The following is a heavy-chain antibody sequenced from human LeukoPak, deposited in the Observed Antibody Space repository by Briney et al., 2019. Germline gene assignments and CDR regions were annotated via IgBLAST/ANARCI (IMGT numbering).Heavy chain of an antibody. CDR2: INPNSGGT. J-gene: IGHJ6*03. Sequence: ASVKVSCKASGYTFTGYYMHWVRQAPGQGLEWMGWINPNSGGTNYAQKFQGRVTMTRDTSISTAYMELSRLRSDDTAIYYCARSFGSGISYSDYYYMDVWGKGTTVTISS. D-gene: IGHD3-10*01. CDR1: GYTFTGYY. CDR3: ARSFGSGISYSDYYYMDV. V-gene: IGHV1-2*02.